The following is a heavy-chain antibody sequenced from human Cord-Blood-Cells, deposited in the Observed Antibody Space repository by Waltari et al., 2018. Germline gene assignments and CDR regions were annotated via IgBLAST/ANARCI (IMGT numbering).Heavy chain of an antibody. V-gene: IGHV4-34*01. D-gene: IGHD3-3*01. CDR3: ARRSIFGVVSRAFDI. CDR2: INQSGST. J-gene: IGHJ3*02. CDR1: GGSFSGYY. Sequence: QVQLQQWGAGLLKPSETLSLTCAVYGGSFSGYYWSWIRQPPGKGLEWIGEINQSGSTNYNPSLKSRVTISVDTSKNQFSLKLSSVTAADTAVYYCARRSIFGVVSRAFDIWGQGTMVTVSS.